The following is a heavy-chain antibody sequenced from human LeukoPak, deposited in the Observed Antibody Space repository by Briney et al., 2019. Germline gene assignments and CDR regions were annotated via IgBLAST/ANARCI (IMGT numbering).Heavy chain of an antibody. V-gene: IGHV4-34*01. CDR2: INHSGST. D-gene: IGHD1-26*01. CDR1: GGSFSGYY. CDR3: ARGGWELLRRYFDL. Sequence: PSETLSLTSAVYGGSFSGYYWSWIRQPPGKGLEWIGEINHSGSTNYNPSLKSRVTISVDTSKNQFSLKLSSVTAADTAVYYCARGGWELLRRYFDLWGRGTLVTVSS. J-gene: IGHJ2*01.